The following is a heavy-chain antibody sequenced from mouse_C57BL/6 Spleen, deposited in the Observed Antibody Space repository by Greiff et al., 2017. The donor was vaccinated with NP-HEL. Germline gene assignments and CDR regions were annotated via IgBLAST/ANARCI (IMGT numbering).Heavy chain of an antibody. V-gene: IGHV1-62-2*01. D-gene: IGHD2-3*01. Sequence: QVQLQQSGAELVKPGASVKLSCKASGYTFTEYTIHWVKQRSGQGLEWIGWFYPGSGSIKYNEKFKDKATLTADKSSSTVYMELSSLTSEDSAVYFCAIHEGLGDGYPVGFDYWGQGTTLTVSS. CDR2: FYPGSGSI. J-gene: IGHJ2*01. CDR1: GYTFTEYT. CDR3: AIHEGLGDGYPVGFDY.